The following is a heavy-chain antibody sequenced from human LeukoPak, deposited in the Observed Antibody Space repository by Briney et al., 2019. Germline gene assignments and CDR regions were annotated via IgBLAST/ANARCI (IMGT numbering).Heavy chain of an antibody. J-gene: IGHJ3*02. CDR2: IKQDGSEK. D-gene: IGHD3-22*01. Sequence: SGGSLRLSCAASGFTFSNYGMSWVRQAPGKGLEWVASIKQDGSEKFYVDSVKGRFTISRDNAKNSLYLQMNSLRAEDTAVYYCARGGRGSAAVVAPRSFDIWGQGTMVTVSS. CDR3: ARGGRGSAAVVAPRSFDI. CDR1: GFTFSNYG. V-gene: IGHV3-7*01.